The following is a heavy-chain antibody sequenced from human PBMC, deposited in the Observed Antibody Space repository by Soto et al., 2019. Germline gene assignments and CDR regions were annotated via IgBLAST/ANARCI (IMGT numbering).Heavy chain of an antibody. V-gene: IGHV4-30-2*01. CDR2: IYHSGST. CDR1: GGSISSGGYS. D-gene: IGHD3-16*01. J-gene: IGHJ6*02. Sequence: LSLTCAVSGGSISSGGYSWSWIRQPPGKGLEWIGYIYHSGSTYYNPSLKSRVTISVDRSKNQFSLKLSSVTAADTAVYYCARGNGGDPNDYGMDVWGQGTTVTVSS. CDR3: ARGNGGDPNDYGMDV.